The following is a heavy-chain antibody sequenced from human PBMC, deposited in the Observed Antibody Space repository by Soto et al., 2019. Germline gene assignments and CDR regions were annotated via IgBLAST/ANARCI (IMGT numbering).Heavy chain of an antibody. D-gene: IGHD3-9*01. CDR3: AKETNDWHFIRLFDW. CDR1: GFTFSSYA. J-gene: IGHJ4*02. CDR2: ISGSSDEI. Sequence: GGSLRLSCAASGFTFSSYAMSWVRQAPGKGLEWVSGISGSSDEIYYTDSVKGRFAISRDNSKNTLYLQMSGLRAEDTAVYFCAKETNDWHFIRLFDWWGQGTLVTVSS. V-gene: IGHV3-23*01.